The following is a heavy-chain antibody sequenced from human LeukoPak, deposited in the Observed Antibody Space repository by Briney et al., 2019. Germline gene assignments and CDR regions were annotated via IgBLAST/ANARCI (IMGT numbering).Heavy chain of an antibody. CDR3: AKGLLWPRFDY. V-gene: IGHV3-23*01. CDR2: ISGSGGST. J-gene: IGHJ4*02. Sequence: GGSLRLSCAASGFTFSSYAMYWVRPAPGKGLEWVSLISGSGGSTYYADSVKGRFTISRDNSKNTLSLQMNSLRAEDTAVYYCAKGLLWPRFDYWGQGTLVTVSS. CDR1: GFTFSSYA. D-gene: IGHD3-10*01.